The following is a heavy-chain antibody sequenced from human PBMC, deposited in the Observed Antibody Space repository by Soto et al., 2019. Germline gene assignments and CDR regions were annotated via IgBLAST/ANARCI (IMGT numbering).Heavy chain of an antibody. Sequence: GGSLRLSCAASGFTFSSYGMHWVRQAPGKGLEWVAVIWYDGSNKYYADSVKGRFTISRDNSKNTLYLQMNSLRAEDTAVYYCARGPPGYSSSWYDLNWFDPWGQGTLVTVSS. D-gene: IGHD6-13*01. CDR1: GFTFSSYG. CDR3: ARGPPGYSSSWYDLNWFDP. J-gene: IGHJ5*02. V-gene: IGHV3-33*01. CDR2: IWYDGSNK.